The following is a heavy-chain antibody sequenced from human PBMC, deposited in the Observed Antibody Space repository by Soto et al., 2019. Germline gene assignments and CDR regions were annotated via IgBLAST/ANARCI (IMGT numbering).Heavy chain of an antibody. CDR2: INAGNGNT. V-gene: IGHV1-3*05. CDR1: GYTFTGYA. D-gene: IGHD6-19*01. J-gene: IGHJ4*02. Sequence: QVQLVQSGAEEKKPGASVKVSCKASGYTFTGYAVHRVRQAPGQRLEWMGWINAGNGNTKYSQKFQGRVTITRDTSASTAYMELSSLRSEDTAVYYCARAVAVPADFDYWGQGTLVTVSS. CDR3: ARAVAVPADFDY.